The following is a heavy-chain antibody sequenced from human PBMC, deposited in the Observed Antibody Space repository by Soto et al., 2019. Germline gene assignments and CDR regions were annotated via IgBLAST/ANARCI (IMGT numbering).Heavy chain of an antibody. V-gene: IGHV1-18*01. CDR1: GYTFTSYG. D-gene: IGHD3-22*01. J-gene: IGHJ1*01. CDR2: IRAYNGNT. CDR3: ARDTVWYESSGYLDVQH. Sequence: QVQLVQSGAEVKKPGASVKVSCKASGYTFTSYGISWVRQAPGQGLEWMGWIRAYNGNTNYAQKLQGRATMTTDTPESPVYMGQRSLRSDDTAVYYCARDTVWYESSGYLDVQHWGQGTLVTVSS.